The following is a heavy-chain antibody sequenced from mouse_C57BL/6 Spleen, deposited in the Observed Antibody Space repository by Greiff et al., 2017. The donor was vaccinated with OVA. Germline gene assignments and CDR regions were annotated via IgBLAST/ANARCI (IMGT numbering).Heavy chain of an antibody. D-gene: IGHD2-4*01. CDR3: ASGRLRHYDY. J-gene: IGHJ2*01. CDR2: INPNNGGT. CDR1: GYTFTDYY. V-gene: IGHV1-26*01. Sequence: EVQLQQSGPELVKPGASVKISCKASGYTFTDYYMNWVKQSHGKSLEWIGDINPNNGGTSYNQKFKGKATLTVEKSSSTAYMELRSLTSEDSAVYYCASGRLRHYDYWGQGTTLTVSS.